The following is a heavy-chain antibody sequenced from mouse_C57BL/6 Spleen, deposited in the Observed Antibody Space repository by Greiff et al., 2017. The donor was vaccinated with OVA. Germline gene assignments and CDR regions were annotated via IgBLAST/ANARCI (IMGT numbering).Heavy chain of an antibody. CDR1: GFTFSDYY. CDR3: ARDSDYYSNYNAMDY. Sequence: EVQVVESEGGLVQPGSSMKLSCTASGFTFSDYYMAWVRQVPEKGLEWVANINYDGSSTYYLDSLKRRFIISRDNAKNILYLQMSRRKSEDTATDYCARDSDYYSNYNAMDYWGQGTSVTVSS. J-gene: IGHJ4*01. CDR2: INYDGSST. V-gene: IGHV5-16*01. D-gene: IGHD2-5*01.